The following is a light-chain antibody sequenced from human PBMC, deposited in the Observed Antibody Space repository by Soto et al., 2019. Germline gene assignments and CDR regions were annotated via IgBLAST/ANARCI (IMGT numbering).Light chain of an antibody. CDR1: SSDVGGYNY. Sequence: QSALTQPASVSGSPGQSITISCTGTSSDVGGYNYVSWYQQHPGKAPKLMIYDVSNRPSGVSNRFSGSKSGNTASLTISGLQPEDEADDYCSSYTSSSTTGVFGGGTKVTVL. CDR3: SSYTSSSTTGV. J-gene: IGLJ2*01. CDR2: DVS. V-gene: IGLV2-14*01.